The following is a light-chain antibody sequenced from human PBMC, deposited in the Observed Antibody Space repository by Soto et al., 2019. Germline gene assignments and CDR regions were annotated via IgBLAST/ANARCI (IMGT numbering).Light chain of an antibody. J-gene: IGLJ2*01. CDR3: QSYDSSLSGFVV. Sequence: QSVLTQPPSVSGAPGQRVTISCTGSSSNIGAGYDVHWYQQLPGTAPKLLIYGNSNRHSGVPDRFSGSKSGTSAALAITGLQAEDEADYYGQSYDSSLSGFVVFGGGTKLTVL. V-gene: IGLV1-40*01. CDR1: SSNIGAGYD. CDR2: GNS.